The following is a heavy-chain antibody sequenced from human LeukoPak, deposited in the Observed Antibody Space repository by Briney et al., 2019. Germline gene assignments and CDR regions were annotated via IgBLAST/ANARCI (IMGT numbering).Heavy chain of an antibody. J-gene: IGHJ2*01. V-gene: IGHV1-69*05. CDR3: ARPQSSRVPHIQCYFDL. CDR2: IIPIFGTA. Sequence: SVTVSCKASGGTFSSYAISWVRQAPGQGLEWMGGIIPIFGTANYAQKFQGRVTITTDESTSTAYMELSSLRSEDTAVYYCARPQSSRVPHIQCYFDLWGRGTLVTVSS. D-gene: IGHD6-6*01. CDR1: GGTFSSYA.